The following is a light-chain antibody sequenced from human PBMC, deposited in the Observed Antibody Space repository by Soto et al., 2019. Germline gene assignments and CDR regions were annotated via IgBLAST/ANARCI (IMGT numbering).Light chain of an antibody. CDR1: SSNIGSNY. V-gene: IGLV1-47*01. CDR3: AAWDDSLSEWV. J-gene: IGLJ1*01. Sequence: QSVVTQPPSASGTPGQRVTISCSGSSSNIGSNYVYWYQQLPGTAPKLLIYRNNQRPSGVPDRFSGSKSGTSASLAISGLRSEDEADYYCAAWDDSLSEWVFGTGTKVTVL. CDR2: RNN.